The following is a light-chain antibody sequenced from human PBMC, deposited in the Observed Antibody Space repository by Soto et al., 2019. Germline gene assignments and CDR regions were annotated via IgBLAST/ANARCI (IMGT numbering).Light chain of an antibody. CDR2: EGT. J-gene: IGLJ2*01. CDR3: CSYAGSSTFL. CDR1: NTDVGSYNL. V-gene: IGLV2-23*03. Sequence: QSALTQPASVSGSPGQSITISCTRANTDVGSYNLVSWYQQLPGKTPKLMIYEGTKRPSGVSNRFSGSKSGNTASLTISGLQAEDEADYYCCSYAGSSTFLFGGGTKVTVL.